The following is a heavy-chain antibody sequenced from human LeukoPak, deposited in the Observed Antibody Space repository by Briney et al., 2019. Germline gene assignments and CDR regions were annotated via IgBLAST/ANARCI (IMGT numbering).Heavy chain of an antibody. J-gene: IGHJ4*02. V-gene: IGHV4-61*02. CDR2: IYTSGST. D-gene: IGHD3-22*01. Sequence: SETLSLTCTVSGGSISSGSYYWSWIRQPAGKGLEWIGRIYTSGSTNYNPSLKSRVTISVDTSKNQFSLKLSSVTAADTAVYYCARVTTGGYYNCWGQGTLITVSS. CDR1: GGSISSGSYY. CDR3: ARVTTGGYYNC.